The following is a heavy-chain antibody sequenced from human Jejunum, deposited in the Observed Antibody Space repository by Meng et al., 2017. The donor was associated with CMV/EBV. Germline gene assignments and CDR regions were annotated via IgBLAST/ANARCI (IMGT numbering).Heavy chain of an antibody. V-gene: IGHV4-34*01. CDR2: INHSGST. CDR1: GECFSGYY. D-gene: IGHD4-17*01. CDR3: ARVGGAQHGDFDF. J-gene: IGHJ4*02. Sequence: QVELQQWGSGLLKPSETLSLTCTVYGECFSGYYWTWIRQPPGKGLEWIGEINHSGSTNYNPSLKSRVTILVDTSKRQFSLRLSFVTAADTAVYYCARVGGAQHGDFDFWGQGTLVTVSS.